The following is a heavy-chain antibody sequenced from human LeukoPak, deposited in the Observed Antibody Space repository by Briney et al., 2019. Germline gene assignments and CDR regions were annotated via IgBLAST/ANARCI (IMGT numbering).Heavy chain of an antibody. Sequence: ASVKVSCKASGYTFTSYDINWVRQATGQGLEWMGWMNPNSGNTGYAQKFQGRVTITRNTSISTAYMELSSLRSEDTAVYYCASGLFRRSVTIFGVVIIPYYYYMDVWGKGTTVTISS. V-gene: IGHV1-8*03. J-gene: IGHJ6*03. CDR1: GYTFTSYD. D-gene: IGHD3-3*01. CDR3: ASGLFRRSVTIFGVVIIPYYYYMDV. CDR2: MNPNSGNT.